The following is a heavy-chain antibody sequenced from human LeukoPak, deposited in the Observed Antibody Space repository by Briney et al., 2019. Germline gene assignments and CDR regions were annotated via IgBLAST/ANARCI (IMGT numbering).Heavy chain of an antibody. CDR1: GYTFTGYY. V-gene: IGHV1-2*02. CDR2: INPNSGGT. J-gene: IGHJ6*02. Sequence: ASVKVSCKASGYTFTGYYMHWVRQAPGQGLEWMGWINPNSGGTNYAQKFQGRVTMTRDTSISTAYMELSRLRSDDTAVYYCARVQKRGIAAAVAVVWGQGTTVTVSS. CDR3: ARVQKRGIAAAVAVV. D-gene: IGHD6-13*01.